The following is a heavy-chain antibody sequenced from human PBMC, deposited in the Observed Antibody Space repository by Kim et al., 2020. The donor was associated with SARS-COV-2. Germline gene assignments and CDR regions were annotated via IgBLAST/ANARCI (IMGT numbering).Heavy chain of an antibody. J-gene: IGHJ6*03. CDR3: ARGTIFGVVLKAPYYYYMDV. Sequence: GGSLRLSCAASGFTFSSYAMHWVRQAPGKGLEYVSAISSNGGSTYYANSVKGRFTISRDNSKNTLYLQMDSLRAEDMAVYYCARGTIFGVVLKAPYYYYMDVCGTGTTVTVSS. D-gene: IGHD3-3*01. CDR1: GFTFSSYA. CDR2: ISSNGGST. V-gene: IGHV3-64*01.